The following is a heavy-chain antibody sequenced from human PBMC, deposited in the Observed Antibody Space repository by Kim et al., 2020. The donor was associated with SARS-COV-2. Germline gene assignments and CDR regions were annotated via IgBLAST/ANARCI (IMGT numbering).Heavy chain of an antibody. V-gene: IGHV4-34*01. CDR2: INHSGST. CDR3: ARVLVATRRLCGGDCYDQAVY. D-gene: IGHD2-21*02. CDR1: GGSFSGYY. J-gene: IGHJ4*02. Sequence: SETLSLTCAVYGGSFSGYYWSWIRQPPGKGLEWIGEINHSGSTNYNPSLKSRVTISVDTSKNQFSLKLSSVTAADTAVYYCARVLVATRRLCGGDCYDQAVYWGQGTLVTVSS.